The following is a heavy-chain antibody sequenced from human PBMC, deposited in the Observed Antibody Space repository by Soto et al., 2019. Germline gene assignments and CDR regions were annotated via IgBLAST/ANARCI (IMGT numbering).Heavy chain of an antibody. D-gene: IGHD5-12*01. CDR3: AKDRGPIVATIAPFDY. V-gene: IGHV3-23*01. Sequence: EVQLLESGGGLVQPGGSLRLSCAASGFTFSSYAMSWVRQAPGKGLEWVSAISGSGGSTYYADSVKGRFTISRDNYKNTLYLQMNSLRAEDTAVYYCAKDRGPIVATIAPFDYWGQGTLVSVSS. CDR2: ISGSGGST. J-gene: IGHJ4*02. CDR1: GFTFSSYA.